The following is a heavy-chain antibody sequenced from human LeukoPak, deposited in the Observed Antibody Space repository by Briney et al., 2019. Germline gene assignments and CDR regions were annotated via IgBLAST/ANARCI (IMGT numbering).Heavy chain of an antibody. CDR2: IRQDGDGK. V-gene: IGHV3-30*03. J-gene: IGHJ5*02. CDR3: ATEDHTSGHAGALGFDP. D-gene: IGHD3-22*01. CDR1: GFTFSSYV. Sequence: SGGSLRLSCAASGFTFSSYVMHWARQAPGEGLEWVADIRQDGDGKFYGNSVKGRFTISRDNSRDTLYLQMDSLTTEDTAIYYCATEDHTSGHAGALGFDPWGQGTLVTVS.